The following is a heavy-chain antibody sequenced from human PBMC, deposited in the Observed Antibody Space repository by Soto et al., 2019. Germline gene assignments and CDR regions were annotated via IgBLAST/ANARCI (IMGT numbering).Heavy chain of an antibody. D-gene: IGHD6-13*01. V-gene: IGHV3-23*01. J-gene: IGHJ4*02. CDR3: AKGLLNGRWYAAD. CDR1: GFTFSNFV. Sequence: PGGSLRLFCETSGFTFSNFVMTWVRQPPGKRLEWVSVITTNGQTAYADSVKGRFTISRDNSKNAAYLQMNSLRAEDTAVYYCAKGLLNGRWYAADWGQGTLVTVS. CDR2: ITTNGQT.